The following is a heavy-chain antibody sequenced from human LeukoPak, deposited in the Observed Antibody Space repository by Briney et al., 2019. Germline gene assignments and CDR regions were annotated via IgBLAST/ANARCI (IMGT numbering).Heavy chain of an antibody. CDR3: ARDAGGGPVFDY. V-gene: IGHV3-7*01. J-gene: IGHJ4*02. Sequence: GGSLRLSCAASGFTFSSYWMSWVRQAPGKGLEWVANIKQDGSEKHYVDPVKGRFTISRDSAKNSLSLQMNSLRAEDTAVYYCARDAGGGPVFDYWGQGALVTVSS. CDR2: IKQDGSEK. D-gene: IGHD4-23*01. CDR1: GFTFSSYW.